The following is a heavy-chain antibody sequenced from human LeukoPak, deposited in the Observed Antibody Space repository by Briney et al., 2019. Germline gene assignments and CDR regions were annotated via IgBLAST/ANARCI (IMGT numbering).Heavy chain of an antibody. D-gene: IGHD1-26*01. CDR1: GYTFTCYY. V-gene: IGHV1-2*02. J-gene: IGHJ4*02. CDR3: ARAEWEVPADY. Sequence: ASVKVSCKASGYTFTCYYMHWVRQAPGQGLEWMGWINPNTGDTNLAQKFQGRVTLTRDTSISTAYMELSSLRSDDTAVYFCARAEWEVPADYWGQGTLVTVSS. CDR2: INPNTGDT.